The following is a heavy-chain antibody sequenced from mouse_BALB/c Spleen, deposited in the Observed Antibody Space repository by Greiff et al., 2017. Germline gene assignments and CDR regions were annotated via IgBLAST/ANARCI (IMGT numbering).Heavy chain of an antibody. J-gene: IGHJ4*01. CDR1: GFSLTSYG. V-gene: IGHV2-9*02. CDR3: ARSLYYGYDEGSRYYAMDY. Sequence: VKLVESGPGLVAPSQSLSITCTVSGFSLTSYGVHWVRQPPGKGLEWLGVIWAGGSTNYNSALMSRLSISKDNSKSQVFLKMNSLQTDDTAMYYCARSLYYGYDEGSRYYAMDYWGQGTSVTVSS. D-gene: IGHD2-2*01. CDR2: IWAGGST.